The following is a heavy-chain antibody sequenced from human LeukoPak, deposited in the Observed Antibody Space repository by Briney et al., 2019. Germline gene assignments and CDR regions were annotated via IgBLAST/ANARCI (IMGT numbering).Heavy chain of an antibody. CDR1: GGSFSGYY. D-gene: IGHD3-22*01. Sequence: NPSETLSLTCAVYGGSFSGYYWSWIRQPPGKGLEWIGEINHSGSTNYNPSLKSRVTISVDTSKNQFSLKLSSVTAADTAVYYCARSRVPDYYDSSGYYFDYWGQGTLVTVSS. J-gene: IGHJ4*02. V-gene: IGHV4-34*01. CDR3: ARSRVPDYYDSSGYYFDY. CDR2: INHSGST.